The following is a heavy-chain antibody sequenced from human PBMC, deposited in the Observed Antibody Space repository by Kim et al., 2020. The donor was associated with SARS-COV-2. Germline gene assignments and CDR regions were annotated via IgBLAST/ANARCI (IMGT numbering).Heavy chain of an antibody. D-gene: IGHD6-13*01. CDR1: GFTFSSYA. CDR2: ISYDGSNK. V-gene: IGHV3-30*04. J-gene: IGHJ4*02. Sequence: GGSLRLSCAASGFTFSSYAMHWVRQAPGKGLEWVAVISYDGSNKYYADSVKGRFTISRDNSKNTLYLQMNSLRAEDTAVYYCATAYSSSWCFDYWGQGTLVTVSS. CDR3: ATAYSSSWCFDY.